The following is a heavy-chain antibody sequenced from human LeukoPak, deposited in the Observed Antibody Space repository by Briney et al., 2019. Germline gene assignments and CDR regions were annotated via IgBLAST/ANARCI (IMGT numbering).Heavy chain of an antibody. J-gene: IGHJ3*02. CDR1: GFTFSSYA. Sequence: GGSLRLSCAASGFTFSSYAMHWVRQAPGKGLEWVSFIGYNGNKKFYVDSVKGRFTVSRDNSKNTLYLQLSSLRAEDTAVYYCAKSGGYSGYDLSARAFDIWGQGTMVTVSS. CDR3: AKSGGYSGYDLSARAFDI. V-gene: IGHV3-30*02. CDR2: IGYNGNKK. D-gene: IGHD5-12*01.